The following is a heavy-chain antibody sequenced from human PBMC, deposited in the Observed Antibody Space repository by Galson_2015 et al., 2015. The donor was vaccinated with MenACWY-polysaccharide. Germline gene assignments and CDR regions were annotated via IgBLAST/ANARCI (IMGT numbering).Heavy chain of an antibody. CDR2: TTGDGGAT. J-gene: IGHJ5*02. Sequence: SLRLSCAASGFIFGNYWMHWVRHAPGKGLVWVSRTTGDGGATDYADSVKGRFTISRDNAKNPLYLQMNSLRAEDTAVYYCARAGANYCRGGNCFCSWFGPWGQGTLVAGSS. V-gene: IGHV3-74*01. CDR3: ARAGANYCRGGNCFCSWFGP. CDR1: GFIFGNYW. D-gene: IGHD2-15*01.